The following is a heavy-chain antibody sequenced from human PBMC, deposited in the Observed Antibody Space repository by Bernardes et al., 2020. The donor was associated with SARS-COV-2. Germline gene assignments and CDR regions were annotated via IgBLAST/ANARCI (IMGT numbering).Heavy chain of an antibody. CDR1: GGTFSSYA. V-gene: IGHV1-69*13. Sequence: SVKVSCKASGGTFSSYAISWVRQAPGQGLEWMGGIIPIFGTANYAQKFQGRVTITADESTSTAYMELSSLRSEDTAVYYCARGAGYYYDSSGYYRGQFDYWGQGTLVTVSS. D-gene: IGHD3-22*01. CDR3: ARGAGYYYDSSGYYRGQFDY. CDR2: IIPIFGTA. J-gene: IGHJ4*02.